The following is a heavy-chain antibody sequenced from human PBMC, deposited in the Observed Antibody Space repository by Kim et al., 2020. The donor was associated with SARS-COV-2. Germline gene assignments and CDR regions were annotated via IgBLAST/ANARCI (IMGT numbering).Heavy chain of an antibody. J-gene: IGHJ5*02. V-gene: IGHV3-48*04. D-gene: IGHD3-10*01. CDR1: GFTFSSYS. CDR2: ISSSSSTI. Sequence: GGSLRLSCAASGFTFSSYSMNWVRQAPGKGLEWVSYISSSSSTIYYADSVKGRFTISRDNAKNSLYLQMNSLRAEDTAVYYCARGLWFGEFVGSKNWFDPWGQGTLVTVSS. CDR3: ARGLWFGEFVGSKNWFDP.